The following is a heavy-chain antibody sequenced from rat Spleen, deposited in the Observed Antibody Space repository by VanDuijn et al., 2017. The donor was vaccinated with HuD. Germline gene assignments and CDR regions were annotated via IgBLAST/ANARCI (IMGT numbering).Heavy chain of an antibody. CDR3: ARGYIGTTPF. D-gene: IGHD1-5*01. CDR1: GFTFSDYY. V-gene: IGHV5-29*01. J-gene: IGHJ2*01. Sequence: EVQFVESDGGLVQPGRSRKHYCAASGFTFSDYYMACVRPAPTKGLEWVATISYDGSSTYYRDYVKSRFTISRDNAKSTLYLQMDSLRSEDTATYYCARGYIGTTPFWGQGVMVTVSS. CDR2: ISYDGSST.